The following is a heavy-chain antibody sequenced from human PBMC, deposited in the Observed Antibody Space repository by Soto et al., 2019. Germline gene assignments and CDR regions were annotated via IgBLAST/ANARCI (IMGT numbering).Heavy chain of an antibody. CDR3: ARDLVPPNYDFWSGYYTWADYYYYGMDV. J-gene: IGHJ6*02. CDR1: GFTFWWLW. CDR2: KEDGSEK. V-gene: IGHV3-7*01. Sequence: GGAPRLSLATPGFTFWWLWVSLVPPASRKGVGWVGQQKEDGSEKYYVDSVKGRFTISRDNAKNSLYLQMNSLRAEDTAVYYCARDLVPPNYDFWSGYYTWADYYYYGMDVWGQGTTVTVSS. D-gene: IGHD3-3*01.